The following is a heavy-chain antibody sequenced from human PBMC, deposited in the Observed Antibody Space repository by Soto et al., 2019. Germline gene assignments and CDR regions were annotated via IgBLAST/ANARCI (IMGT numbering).Heavy chain of an antibody. J-gene: IGHJ4*02. CDR1: GGTFRSYA. V-gene: IGHV1-69*13. D-gene: IGHD3-22*01. CDR3: ASDYYYDSSGYYN. Sequence: AXVKVSCKASGGTFRSYAIRWVRQAPGQGLEWMGGILPIFGTANYAQKFQGRVTITADESTSTAYMELSSLRSEDTAVYYCASDYYYDSSGYYNWGQGTLVTVSS. CDR2: ILPIFGTA.